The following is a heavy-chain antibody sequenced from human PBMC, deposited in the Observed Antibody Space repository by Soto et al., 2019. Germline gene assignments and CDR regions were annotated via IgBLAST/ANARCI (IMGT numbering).Heavy chain of an antibody. CDR3: ASNKPSRLRYFDWSHSLDY. V-gene: IGHV1-69*01. D-gene: IGHD3-9*01. Sequence: QVQLVQSGAEVKKPGSSVKVSCKASGGTFSSYAISWVRQAPGQGLEWMGGIIPIFGTANYAQKFQGRVTITADESTSTAYMELSSLRSEDTAVYYCASNKPSRLRYFDWSHSLDYWGQGTLVTVSS. CDR1: GGTFSSYA. CDR2: IIPIFGTA. J-gene: IGHJ4*02.